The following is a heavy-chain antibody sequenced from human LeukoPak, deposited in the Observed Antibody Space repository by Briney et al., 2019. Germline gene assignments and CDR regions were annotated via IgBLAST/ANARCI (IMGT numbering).Heavy chain of an antibody. D-gene: IGHD2-21*02. CDR3: ARGLRGDGYGPFDY. V-gene: IGHV3-48*03. CDR1: GFSFRSYE. J-gene: IGHJ4*02. CDR2: ITTSGDTI. Sequence: GGSLRLSCGVSGFSFRSYEMNWVRQAPGKGLEWVSYITTSGDTIDYADSVEGRFTVSRDNAKNSLYLQMNSLRAEDTAVYYCARGLRGDGYGPFDYWGQGTLVIVSS.